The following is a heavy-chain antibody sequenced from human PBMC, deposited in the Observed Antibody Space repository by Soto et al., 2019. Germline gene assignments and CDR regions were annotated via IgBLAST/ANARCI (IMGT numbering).Heavy chain of an antibody. CDR2: IHHSGAA. D-gene: IGHD1-20*01. J-gene: IGHJ5*01. CDR1: GVSITRRDYY. V-gene: IGHV4-31*03. CDR3: ARAIGGNNWKPIWFDS. Sequence: SETLSLTCTVSGVSITRRDYYWTWIRQYPGKGLEWIGYIHHSGAAHYNPSLKSRLTISVDTSRNQFSLKLTSVTAADTAVYCCARAIGGNNWKPIWFDSWGQGTTLTIAS.